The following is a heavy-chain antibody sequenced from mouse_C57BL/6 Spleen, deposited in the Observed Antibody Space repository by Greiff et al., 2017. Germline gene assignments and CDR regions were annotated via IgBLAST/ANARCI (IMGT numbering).Heavy chain of an antibody. CDR2: INYDGSST. V-gene: IGHV5-16*01. J-gene: IGHJ1*03. Sequence: DVKLVESEGGLVQPGSSMKLSCTASGFTFSDYYMAWVRQVPEKGLEWVANINYDGSSTYYLDSLKSRFIISRDNAKNILYLQMSSLKSEDTATYYCAREAFYDGYYVGYFDVWGTGTTVTVSS. CDR1: GFTFSDYY. CDR3: AREAFYDGYYVGYFDV. D-gene: IGHD2-3*01.